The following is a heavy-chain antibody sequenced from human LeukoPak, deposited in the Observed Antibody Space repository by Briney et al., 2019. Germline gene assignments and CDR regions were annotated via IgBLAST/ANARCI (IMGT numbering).Heavy chain of an antibody. Sequence: GASVKVSCKASGGTFTSYAISWVRQAPGQGLEWMGRIIPIFGIANYAQKFQGRVTITADKSTSTAYMELSSLRSGDTAVYYCAREDFYGSGSYYPYWGQGTLVTVA. CDR1: GGTFTSYA. CDR3: AREDFYGSGSYYPY. D-gene: IGHD3-10*01. V-gene: IGHV1-69*04. CDR2: IIPIFGIA. J-gene: IGHJ4*02.